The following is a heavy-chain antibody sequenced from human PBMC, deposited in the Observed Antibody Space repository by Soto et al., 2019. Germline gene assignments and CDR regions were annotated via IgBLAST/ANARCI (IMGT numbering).Heavy chain of an antibody. Sequence: GASVKVSCKASGYTFTGYYMHWVRQAPGQGLEWMGWINPNSGGTNYAQKFQGWVTMTRDTSISTAYMELSRLRSDDTAVYYCARVMSSSSTSYYFDYWGQGTLVTVSS. D-gene: IGHD2-2*01. V-gene: IGHV1-2*04. CDR1: GYTFTGYY. J-gene: IGHJ4*02. CDR2: INPNSGGT. CDR3: ARVMSSSSTSYYFDY.